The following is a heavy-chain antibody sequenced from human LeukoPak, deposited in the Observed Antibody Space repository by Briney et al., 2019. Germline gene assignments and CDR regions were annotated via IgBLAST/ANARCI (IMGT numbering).Heavy chain of an antibody. V-gene: IGHV1-2*02. CDR2: IKPKSGGT. CDR1: GYTFTDYF. D-gene: IGHD3-22*01. Sequence: ASVKVSCKASGYTFTDYFIHWVRQAPGQGPEWMGWIKPKSGGTNYAQKFQARVTMTKDTSISTVYMDLSRLTSDDTPVYYCARGSSDYYLTKDYWGQGTLVTVSS. CDR3: ARGSSDYYLTKDY. J-gene: IGHJ4*02.